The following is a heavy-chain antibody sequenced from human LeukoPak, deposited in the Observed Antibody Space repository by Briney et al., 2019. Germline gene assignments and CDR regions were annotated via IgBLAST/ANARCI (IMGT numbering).Heavy chain of an antibody. CDR1: GFTVSSKY. V-gene: IGHV3-21*01. J-gene: IGHJ6*03. Sequence: PGGSLRLSCAASGFTVSSKYMSWVRQAPGKGLEWVSSISSSSSYIYYADSVKGRFTISRDNAKNSLYLQMNSLRAEDTAVYYCAGLMNRQLADYYYYYMDVWGKGTTVTVSS. D-gene: IGHD6-13*01. CDR2: ISSSSSYI. CDR3: AGLMNRQLADYYYYYMDV.